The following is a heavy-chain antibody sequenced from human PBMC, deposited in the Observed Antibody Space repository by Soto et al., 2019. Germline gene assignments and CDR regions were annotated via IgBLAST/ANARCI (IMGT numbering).Heavy chain of an antibody. D-gene: IGHD6-6*01. CDR2: IWYDGSNK. CDR3: ARDRIGALTEYSSSSAGMDV. V-gene: IGHV3-33*01. CDR1: GFTFSSYG. J-gene: IGHJ6*02. Sequence: GGSLRLSCAASGFTFSSYGMHWVRQAPGKGLEWVAVIWYDGSNKYYADSVKGRFTISRDNSKNTLYLQMNSLRAEDTAVYYCARDRIGALTEYSSSSAGMDVWGQGTTVTVSS.